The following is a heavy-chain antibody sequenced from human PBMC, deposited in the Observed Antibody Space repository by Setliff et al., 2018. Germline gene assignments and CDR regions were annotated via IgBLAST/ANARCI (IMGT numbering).Heavy chain of an antibody. CDR2: INAGNGNT. J-gene: IGHJ6*03. Sequence: ASVKVSCKASGYTFTSYAMHWVRQAPGQRLEWMGWINAGNGNTKYSQKFQGRVTITRDTSAGTAYMELSSLRSEDTAVYYCARGATVVIYYYMDVWGKGTTVTVSS. CDR3: ARGATVVIYYYMDV. V-gene: IGHV1-3*01. CDR1: GYTFTSYA. D-gene: IGHD4-17*01.